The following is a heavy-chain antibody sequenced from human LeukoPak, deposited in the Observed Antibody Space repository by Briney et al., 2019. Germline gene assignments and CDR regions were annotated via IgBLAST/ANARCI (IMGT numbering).Heavy chain of an antibody. Sequence: GGSLRLSCAASGFTFSSYWMHWVRQAPGKGLVWVSRINSDGSSTSYADSVKGRFIISRDNAKNTLYLQMNSLRAEDTAVYYCARGVTIFGVVIKFYNWFDPWGQGTLVTVSS. J-gene: IGHJ5*02. D-gene: IGHD3-3*01. CDR1: GFTFSSYW. V-gene: IGHV3-74*01. CDR3: ARGVTIFGVVIKFYNWFDP. CDR2: INSDGSST.